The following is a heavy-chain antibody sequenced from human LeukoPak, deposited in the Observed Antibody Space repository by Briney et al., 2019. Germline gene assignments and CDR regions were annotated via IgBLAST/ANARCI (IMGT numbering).Heavy chain of an antibody. CDR3: AKGDDYGDYAGYYYYGMDV. CDR2: ISGSGGST. D-gene: IGHD4-17*01. Sequence: GGSLRLSCAASGFTFSSYAMSWVRQAPGKGLEWVSAISGSGGSTYYADSVKGRFTISRDNSKNTLYLQMNSLRAEDTAVYYCAKGDDYGDYAGYYYYGMDVWGQGTTVTVSS. J-gene: IGHJ6*02. V-gene: IGHV3-23*01. CDR1: GFTFSSYA.